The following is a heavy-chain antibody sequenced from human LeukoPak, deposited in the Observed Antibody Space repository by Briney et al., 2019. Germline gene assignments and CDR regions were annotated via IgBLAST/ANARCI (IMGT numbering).Heavy chain of an antibody. CDR3: ARGVYSGTYYAPGY. CDR2: INSDGSST. CDR1: GFTFSSYW. Sequence: GGSLRLSCAASGFTFSSYWMHWVRQAPGKGLVWVSRINSDGSSTSYADSVKGRFTISRDNAKNSLYLQMNSLRAEDTAVYYCARGVYSGTYYAPGYWGQGTLVTVSS. D-gene: IGHD1-26*01. V-gene: IGHV3-74*01. J-gene: IGHJ4*02.